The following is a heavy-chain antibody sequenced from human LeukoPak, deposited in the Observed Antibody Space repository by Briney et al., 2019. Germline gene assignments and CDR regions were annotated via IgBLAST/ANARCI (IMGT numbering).Heavy chain of an antibody. CDR3: ARVPRYDSSGYYYVTSYYYYGMDV. CDR1: GGTFSSCA. J-gene: IGHJ6*02. CDR2: IIPIFGTA. V-gene: IGHV1-69*01. Sequence: GASVKVSCKASGGTFSSCAISWVRQAPGQGLEWMGGIIPIFGTANYAQKFQGRVTITADESTSTAYMELSSLRSEDTAVYYCARVPRYDSSGYYYVTSYYYYGMDVWGQGTTVTVSS. D-gene: IGHD3-22*01.